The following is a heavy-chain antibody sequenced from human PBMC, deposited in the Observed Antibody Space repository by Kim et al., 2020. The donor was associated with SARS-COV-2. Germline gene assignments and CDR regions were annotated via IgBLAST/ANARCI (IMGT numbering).Heavy chain of an antibody. CDR1: GYTFSSYG. J-gene: IGHJ4*02. Sequence: ASVKVSCKASGYTFSSYGISWVRQAPGQGLEWMGWISVDNGNTNYAQKLQGRVTMTTDTSTSTAYMELRSLRSDDTAVYYCARVRWGMGGYKYLGYFDFWDQGTLVTVSS. D-gene: IGHD5-12*01. CDR2: ISVDNGNT. CDR3: ARVRWGMGGYKYLGYFDF. V-gene: IGHV1-18*01.